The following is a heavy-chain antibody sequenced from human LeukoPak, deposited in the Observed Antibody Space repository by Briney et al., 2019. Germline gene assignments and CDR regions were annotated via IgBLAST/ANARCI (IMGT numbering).Heavy chain of an antibody. Sequence: SVKVSCKASGGTFSSYAISWVRQAPGQGLEWMGRIIPILGIANYAQKFQGRVTITADKSTSTAYMELSSLRSEDTAVYYCAMLRAVADPFDYWGQGTLVTVSS. D-gene: IGHD6-19*01. V-gene: IGHV1-69*04. CDR3: AMLRAVADPFDY. CDR1: GGTFSSYA. J-gene: IGHJ4*02. CDR2: IIPILGIA.